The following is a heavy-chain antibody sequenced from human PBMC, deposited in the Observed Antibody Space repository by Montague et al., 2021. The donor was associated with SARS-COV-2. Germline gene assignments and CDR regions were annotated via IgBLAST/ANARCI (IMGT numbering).Heavy chain of an antibody. CDR3: ARQKRRITIFGVVIPPVLPWFDP. J-gene: IGHJ5*02. D-gene: IGHD3-3*01. CDR2: IYYSGST. Sequence: SETLSLTCTVSGGSISSSSYYWGWIRQPPGKGLEWIGSIYYSGSTYYNPSLKSRVTISVGTSKNQFSLKLSSVTAADTAVYYCARQKRRITIFGVVIPPVLPWFDPWGQGTLVTVSS. CDR1: GGSISSSSYY. V-gene: IGHV4-39*01.